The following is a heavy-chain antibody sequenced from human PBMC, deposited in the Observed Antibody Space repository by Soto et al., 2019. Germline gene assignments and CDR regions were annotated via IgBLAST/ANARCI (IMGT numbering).Heavy chain of an antibody. Sequence: QVQLVQSGAEVKKPGASVKVSCKASGYTFTSYYMHWVRQAPGQGLEWMGIINPSGGSTSYAQKFQGRVTMTRDTSTSTVYMELSSLRSEDTAVYYCARDHSDSSGYYYGGAFDYWGQGTLVTVSS. J-gene: IGHJ4*02. CDR2: INPSGGST. CDR1: GYTFTSYY. V-gene: IGHV1-46*01. CDR3: ARDHSDSSGYYYGGAFDY. D-gene: IGHD3-22*01.